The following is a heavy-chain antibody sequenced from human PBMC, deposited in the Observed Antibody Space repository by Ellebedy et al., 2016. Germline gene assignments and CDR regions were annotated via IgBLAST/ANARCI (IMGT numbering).Heavy chain of an antibody. CDR2: ISYDGSNK. Sequence: GESLKISXVASGFIFSTYGIHWVRQAPGKGLEWLTVISYDGSNKYYADSVKGRFTISRDNSKNTLYLQMSSLRPEDTAVYSCARAVSEGGYTQGFDYWGQGTLVTVSS. J-gene: IGHJ4*02. CDR3: ARAVSEGGYTQGFDY. V-gene: IGHV3-30*03. CDR1: GFIFSTYG. D-gene: IGHD5-12*01.